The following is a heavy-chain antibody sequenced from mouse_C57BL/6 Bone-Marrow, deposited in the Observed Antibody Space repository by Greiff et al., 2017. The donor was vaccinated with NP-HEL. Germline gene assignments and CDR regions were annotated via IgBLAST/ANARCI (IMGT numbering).Heavy chain of an antibody. CDR1: GFSFTTYA. V-gene: IGHV10-1*01. Sequence: EVKLMESGGGLVQPKGSLKLSCAASGFSFTTYAMNWVRQAPGKGLEWVARIRSKSNNYATYYAESVKDRFTISRDDSESMLYLQMNNLKTEDTAMYYCVSRTFAYWGQGTLVTVSA. CDR3: VSRTFAY. CDR2: IRSKSNNYAT. J-gene: IGHJ3*01.